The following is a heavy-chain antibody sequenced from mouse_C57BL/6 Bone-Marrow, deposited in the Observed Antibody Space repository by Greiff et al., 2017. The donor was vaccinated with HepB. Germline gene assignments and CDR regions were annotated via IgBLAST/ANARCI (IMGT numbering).Heavy chain of an antibody. CDR1: GYTFTNYW. CDR3: ARYDGYFYYFDY. J-gene: IGHJ2*01. V-gene: IGHV1-63*01. Sequence: QVQLKESGAELVRPGTSVKMSCKASGYTFTNYWIGWAKQRPGHGLEWIGDIYPGGGYTNYNEKFKGKATLTADKSSSTAYMQFSSLTSEDSAIYYCARYDGYFYYFDYWGQGTTLTVSS. D-gene: IGHD2-3*01. CDR2: IYPGGGYT.